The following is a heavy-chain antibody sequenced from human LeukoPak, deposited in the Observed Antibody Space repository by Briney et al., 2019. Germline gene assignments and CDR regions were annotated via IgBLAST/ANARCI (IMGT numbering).Heavy chain of an antibody. CDR3: ARHDGPSLYSTHIDY. CDR1: CGSISRSNFY. CDR2: IYYSGST. J-gene: IGHJ4*02. V-gene: IGHV4-61*05. D-gene: IGHD2-15*01. Sequence: KPSGTLSLTRTFSCGSISRSNFYWSWIPPPPGEGLGGVGYIYYSGSTNYNPSLKSRVTISVDTSKNQFSLKLSSVTAADTAVYYCARHDGPSLYSTHIDYWGQGTLVTVSS.